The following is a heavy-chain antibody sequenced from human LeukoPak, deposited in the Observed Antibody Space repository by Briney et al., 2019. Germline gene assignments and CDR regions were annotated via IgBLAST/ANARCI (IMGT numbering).Heavy chain of an antibody. CDR1: GGSVSSYY. D-gene: IGHD3-9*01. V-gene: IGHV4-59*08. CDR2: IYYTGST. Sequence: SETLSLTCTVSGGSVSSYYWSWIRQPPGKGLEWIGYIYYTGSTKYNPSLKSRVTISVDTSMNQFSLNLSSVTAADTAVYYCARHLILADYYNWFDPWGQGTLVTVYS. CDR3: ARHLILADYYNWFDP. J-gene: IGHJ5*02.